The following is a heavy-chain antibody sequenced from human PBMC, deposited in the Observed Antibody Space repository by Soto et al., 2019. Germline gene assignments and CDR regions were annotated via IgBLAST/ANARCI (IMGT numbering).Heavy chain of an antibody. CDR3: ARRGYSYGYRVNYYYYGMDV. D-gene: IGHD5-18*01. CDR2: IIPIFGTA. Sequence: ASVKVSCKASGGTFSSYASSWVRQAPGQGLEWMGGIIPIFGTANYAQKFQGRVTITADESTSTAYMELSSLRSEDTAVYYCARRGYSYGYRVNYYYYGMDVWGHGTTVTVSS. V-gene: IGHV1-69*13. J-gene: IGHJ6*02. CDR1: GGTFSSYA.